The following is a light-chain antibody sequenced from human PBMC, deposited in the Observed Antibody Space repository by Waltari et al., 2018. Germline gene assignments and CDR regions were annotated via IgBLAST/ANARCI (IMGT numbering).Light chain of an antibody. CDR3: QQYNRWPPLT. CDR2: HAS. CDR1: QSIATD. J-gene: IGKJ4*01. Sequence: EIVMTQSPATLSVFPGERATLSCRASQSIATDLAWYQHKPGQAPRLLIYHASTRATAIPTRFRGSGSGTDFTLTISGLQSEDSAVYYCQQYNRWPPLTFGGGTKVEI. V-gene: IGKV3D-15*01.